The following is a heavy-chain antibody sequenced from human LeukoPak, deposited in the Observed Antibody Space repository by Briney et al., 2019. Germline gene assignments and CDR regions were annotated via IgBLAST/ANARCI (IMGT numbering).Heavy chain of an antibody. CDR1: GGSFSGYY. CDR2: ITHNGST. J-gene: IGHJ4*02. Sequence: SETLTLTCAVYGGSFSGYYWSWIRQPPGKGLEWIGEITHNGSTSYNPSLKGRVTISVDKSKNQFSLQLSSVTAADTAVYYCRRVAHSSSWYFFDSWGQGTLVTVSS. CDR3: RRVAHSSSWYFFDS. V-gene: IGHV4-34*01. D-gene: IGHD6-13*01.